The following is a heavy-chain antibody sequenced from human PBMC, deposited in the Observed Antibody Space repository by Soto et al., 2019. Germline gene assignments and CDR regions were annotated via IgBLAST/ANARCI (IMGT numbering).Heavy chain of an antibody. CDR3: ARQANFGFWSGYYNPGWFDP. D-gene: IGHD3-3*01. V-gene: IGHV4-61*08. CDR2: IYYSGST. Sequence: SDTLSLTCTVSSGSVNSGDYYWSWIRQSPGKGLECIGYIYYSGSTTYNPSLKSRVTISVDTSKNQFSLRLSSVTAADTAVYYCARQANFGFWSGYYNPGWFDPWGQGTLVTVSS. CDR1: SGSVNSGDYY. J-gene: IGHJ5*02.